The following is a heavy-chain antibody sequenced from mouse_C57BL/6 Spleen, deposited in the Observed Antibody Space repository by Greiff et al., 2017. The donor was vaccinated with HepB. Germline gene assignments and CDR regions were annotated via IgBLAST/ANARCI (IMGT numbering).Heavy chain of an antibody. J-gene: IGHJ4*01. CDR1: GYTFTEYT. D-gene: IGHD2-1*01. V-gene: IGHV1-62-2*01. Sequence: VQLQQSGAELVKPGASVKLSCKASGYTFTEYTIHWVKQRSGQGLEWIGWFYPGSGSIKYNEKFKDKATLTADKSSSTVYMELSRLTSEDSAVYFCSRHEGDYGNYGGYAMDYWGQGTSVTVSS. CDR3: SRHEGDYGNYGGYAMDY. CDR2: FYPGSGSI.